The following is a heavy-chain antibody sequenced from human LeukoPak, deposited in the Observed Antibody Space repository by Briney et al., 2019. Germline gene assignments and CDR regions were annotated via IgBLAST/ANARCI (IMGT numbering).Heavy chain of an antibody. Sequence: GGSLRLSCAASGFTFSSYSMNWVRQAPGKGLEWVSSISSSSSYIYYADSVKGRFTISRDNAKNSLYLQMNGLRAEDTAVYYCARDYDFWSGYRVFDYWGQGTLVTVSS. CDR2: ISSSSSYI. V-gene: IGHV3-21*01. CDR3: ARDYDFWSGYRVFDY. D-gene: IGHD3-3*01. J-gene: IGHJ4*02. CDR1: GFTFSSYS.